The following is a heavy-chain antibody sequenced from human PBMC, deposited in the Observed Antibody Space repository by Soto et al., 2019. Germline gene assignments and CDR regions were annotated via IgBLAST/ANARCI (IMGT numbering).Heavy chain of an antibody. CDR1: GASITYGGYS. Sequence: PSETLSLTCTVSGASITYGGYSWSWIRQTPGKGLEWIGYINHLETTFYNPSFESRLTLSIDRAKHQFSLNLNSMSAADRAVYFCARGGGSDSFDYWGQGILVTISS. V-gene: IGHV4-30-2*01. J-gene: IGHJ4*02. CDR3: ARGGGSDSFDY. CDR2: INHLETT. D-gene: IGHD1-26*01.